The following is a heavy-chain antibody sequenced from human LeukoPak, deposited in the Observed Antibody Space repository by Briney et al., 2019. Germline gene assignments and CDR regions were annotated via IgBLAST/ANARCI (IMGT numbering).Heavy chain of an antibody. V-gene: IGHV3-49*03. Sequence: GGSLRLSCTGSGFTFGDYAISWFRQAPGKGLGWVSFVRSKIYAETTEYAASVKGRFTISRDDSKSIACLQMNSLKTEDTAVYYCQKYSSSSFDFWGQGTLVTASS. D-gene: IGHD6-6*01. CDR1: GFTFGDYA. CDR2: VRSKIYAETT. J-gene: IGHJ4*02. CDR3: QKYSSSSFDF.